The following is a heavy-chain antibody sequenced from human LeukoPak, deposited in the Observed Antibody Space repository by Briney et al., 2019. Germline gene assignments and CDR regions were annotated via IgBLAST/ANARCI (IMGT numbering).Heavy chain of an antibody. CDR3: ARISSNPSCQQDV. CDR1: GFFASSNY. Sequence: GGSLRLSCAASGFFASSNYMSWVRQAPGRGLEWVSVINGGDATSYVDSVRGRFTISRDSSKNTVYFQMNSLRPEDTAVYFCARISSNPSCQQDVWGKGTTVTVSS. J-gene: IGHJ6*04. CDR2: INGGDAT. D-gene: IGHD2-2*01. V-gene: IGHV3-66*02.